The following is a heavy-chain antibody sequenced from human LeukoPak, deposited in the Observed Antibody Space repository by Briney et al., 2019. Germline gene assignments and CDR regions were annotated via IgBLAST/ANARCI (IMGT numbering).Heavy chain of an antibody. J-gene: IGHJ5*02. D-gene: IGHD3-10*02. CDR3: ARYSRMFGELFGNWFDP. V-gene: IGHV4-30-4*07. Sequence: PSQTLSLTCAVSGGSSSSGGYSWSWLRPPPGKGLEWIGYIYYSGSTYYNPSLKSRVTISVDTSKNQFSLKLSSVTAADTAVYYCARYSRMFGELFGNWFDPWGQGTLVTVSS. CDR2: IYYSGST. CDR1: GGSSSSGGYS.